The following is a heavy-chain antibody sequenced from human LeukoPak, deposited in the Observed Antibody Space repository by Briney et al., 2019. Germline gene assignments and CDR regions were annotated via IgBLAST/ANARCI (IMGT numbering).Heavy chain of an antibody. CDR3: ARCPSSGYLDYFDY. D-gene: IGHD3-22*01. Sequence: PSETLSLTCAVYGGSFSGYYWSWIRQPPGKGLEWIGEINHSGSTNYNPSPKSRVTISVDTSKNQFSLKLSSVTAADTAVYYCARCPSSGYLDYFDYWGQGTLVTVSS. V-gene: IGHV4-34*01. J-gene: IGHJ4*02. CDR2: INHSGST. CDR1: GGSFSGYY.